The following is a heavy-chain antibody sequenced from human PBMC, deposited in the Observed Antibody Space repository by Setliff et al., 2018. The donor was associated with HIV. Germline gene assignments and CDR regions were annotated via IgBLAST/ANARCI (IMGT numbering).Heavy chain of an antibody. CDR1: GVSISSGCYY. CDR2: IYSSGST. V-gene: IGHV4-61*02. Sequence: SETLSLTCTVSGVSISSGCYYWSWNRQPAGKGLGWVERIYSSGSTNYNPSLRSRVTISVDTTKNLFSLKLSTVTAADTALYYGAREVRDGYKYSFDYWGQGTLVTVSS. J-gene: IGHJ4*02. CDR3: AREVRDGYKYSFDY. D-gene: IGHD5-12*01.